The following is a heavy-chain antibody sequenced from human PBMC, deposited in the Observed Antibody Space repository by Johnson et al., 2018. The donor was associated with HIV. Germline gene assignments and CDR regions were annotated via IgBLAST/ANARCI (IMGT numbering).Heavy chain of an antibody. CDR3: AKGRRISPDAFDI. Sequence: QVQLVESGGGVVQPGRSLRLSCAASGFTFSSYAMHWVRQAPGKGLEWVAVIWYDGRNNYYADSVKGRFTISSDSSKNTLFLQMNSPRAEDTAVYYCAKGRRISPDAFDIWGRGTMVTVSS. V-gene: IGHV3-33*06. CDR2: IWYDGRNN. J-gene: IGHJ3*02. D-gene: IGHD3-3*02. CDR1: GFTFSSYA.